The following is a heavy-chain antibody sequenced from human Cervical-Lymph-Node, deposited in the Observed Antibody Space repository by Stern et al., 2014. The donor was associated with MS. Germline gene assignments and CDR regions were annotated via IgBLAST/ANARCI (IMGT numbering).Heavy chain of an antibody. CDR1: GTSLSSGGYY. J-gene: IGHJ3*01. CDR2: VYYSGSI. D-gene: IGHD3-22*01. CDR3: ARDRIDGGGYSPDAFDL. V-gene: IGHV4-31*03. Sequence: QVQLQESGPGLVKPSQTLSLTCTVSGTSLSSGGYYWNWIRPHPGKGLEWIGYVYYSGSIYYNPSLKSRLTISLDTSKNLFSLNLSSVTVADTAMYYCARDRIDGGGYSPDAFDLWGQGTMVTVSS.